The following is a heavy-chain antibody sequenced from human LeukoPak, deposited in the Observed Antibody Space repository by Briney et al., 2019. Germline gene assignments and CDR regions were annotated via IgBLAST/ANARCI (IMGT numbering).Heavy chain of an antibody. CDR3: ARKDYDSSGTGYYYMDV. J-gene: IGHJ6*03. D-gene: IGHD3-22*01. CDR1: GFTFSSYW. CDR2: IKQDGSEK. Sequence: GGSLRLSCAASGFTFSSYWMSRVRQAPGKGLEWVANIKQDGSEKYYVDSVKGRFTISRDNAKNSLYLQMNSLRAEDTAVYYCARKDYDSSGTGYYYMDVWGKGTTVTVSS. V-gene: IGHV3-7*01.